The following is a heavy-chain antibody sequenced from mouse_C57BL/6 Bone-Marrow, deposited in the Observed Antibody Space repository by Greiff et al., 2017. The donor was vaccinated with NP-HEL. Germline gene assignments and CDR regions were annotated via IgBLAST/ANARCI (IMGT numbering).Heavy chain of an antibody. CDR1: GYTFTSYW. CDR3: AREGRYDAMDY. D-gene: IGHD1-1*01. CDR2: IDPSDSYT. Sequence: QVQLQQPGAELVMPGASVKLSCKASGYTFTSYWLHWVKQRPGQGLEWIGEIDPSDSYTNYNQKFKGKSTLTVAKSSSTAYMQLSSLTSEDSAVYYCAREGRYDAMDYWGQGTSVTVSS. J-gene: IGHJ4*01. V-gene: IGHV1-69*01.